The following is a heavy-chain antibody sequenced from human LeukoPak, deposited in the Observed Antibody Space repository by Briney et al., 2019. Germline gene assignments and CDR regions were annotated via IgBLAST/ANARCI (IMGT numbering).Heavy chain of an antibody. Sequence: GGSLRLSCAVSGFAFGSEAMSWVRQSPARGLEWVASISPGGGTTYYADSVKGRFTISRDNSKNTLYLQMNSLRAEDTAVYYCASYCSSTSCSPYYYYYYYMDVWGKGTTVTVSS. V-gene: IGHV3-23*01. CDR1: GFAFGSEA. D-gene: IGHD2-2*01. CDR3: ASYCSSTSCSPYYYYYYYMDV. J-gene: IGHJ6*03. CDR2: ISPGGGTT.